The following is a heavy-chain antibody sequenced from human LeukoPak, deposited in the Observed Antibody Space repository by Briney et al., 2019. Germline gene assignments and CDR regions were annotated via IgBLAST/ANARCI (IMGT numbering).Heavy chain of an antibody. CDR2: IKQDGSEK. J-gene: IGHJ3*01. Sequence: GGSLRLSCAASGFTFSSYWMSWVRQAPGKGLEWVANIKQDGSEKYYVDSLKGRFTISRDNAKNSLYLQMNSLGAEDTAVYYCARRQCSSISCYYAFDVWGQGTMVTVSS. D-gene: IGHD2-2*01. CDR1: GFTFSSYW. CDR3: ARRQCSSISCYYAFDV. V-gene: IGHV3-7*01.